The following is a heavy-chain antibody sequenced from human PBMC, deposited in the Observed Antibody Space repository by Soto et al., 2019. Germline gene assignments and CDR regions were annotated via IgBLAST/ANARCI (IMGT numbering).Heavy chain of an antibody. D-gene: IGHD2-2*03. Sequence: QVQLVESGGGVVQPGRSLRLSCAASGFTFSSYGMNWVRQAPGKGLEWVALISYDGITKYYADSVKGRFTISRDNSKNTQYLQMNSLRPEDTAVYYCAKGLDIVLVPGAIGSYYYYGGDVWGQGTTVTVSS. J-gene: IGHJ6*02. V-gene: IGHV3-30*18. CDR1: GFTFSSYG. CDR2: ISYDGITK. CDR3: AKGLDIVLVPGAIGSYYYYGGDV.